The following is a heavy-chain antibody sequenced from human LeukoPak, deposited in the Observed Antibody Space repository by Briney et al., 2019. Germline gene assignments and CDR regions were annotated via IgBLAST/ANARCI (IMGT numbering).Heavy chain of an antibody. Sequence: GGSLRLPCIGSGFNFTYYAIYWVRQAPGKGLEWVAVVSYDGNDGYYADSVKGRFSISRDNSQNTVTLQMNNLRVDDTAIYYCAKLAWNDGSYYFDYWGQGTLVTVSS. CDR2: VSYDGNDG. CDR3: AKLAWNDGSYYFDY. CDR1: GFNFTYYA. J-gene: IGHJ4*02. V-gene: IGHV3-30*18. D-gene: IGHD1-1*01.